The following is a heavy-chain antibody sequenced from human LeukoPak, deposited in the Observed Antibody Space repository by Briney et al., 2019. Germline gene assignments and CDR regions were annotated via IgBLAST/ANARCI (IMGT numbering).Heavy chain of an antibody. CDR1: AFTFSDYY. Sequence: GGSLRLSCAASAFTFSDYYMSLIRQAPGKGLEWVSYITSSGTNIYYADSVKGRFTISRDNAKNSLYLQMNSLRAEDTAMYYCVRDSQTVYYYQPPDYWGQGTLVTVSA. J-gene: IGHJ4*02. D-gene: IGHD3-10*01. V-gene: IGHV3-11*01. CDR2: ITSSGTNI. CDR3: VRDSQTVYYYQPPDY.